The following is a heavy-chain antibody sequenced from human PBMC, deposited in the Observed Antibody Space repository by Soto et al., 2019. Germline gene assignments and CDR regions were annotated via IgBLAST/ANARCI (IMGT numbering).Heavy chain of an antibody. J-gene: IGHJ4*02. CDR1: RASFSGYY. CDR2: ITHSGST. V-gene: IGHV4-34*01. D-gene: IGHD2-8*01. Sequence: LSLTCAVYRASFSGYYWTWIRQPPGKGLGWIGEITHSGSTNYNPSLKSRVTISVDTSKNQFSLKLNSMTAADTAVYYCARSPIVLRGEFDYWGQGTLVTVSS. CDR3: ARSPIVLRGEFDY.